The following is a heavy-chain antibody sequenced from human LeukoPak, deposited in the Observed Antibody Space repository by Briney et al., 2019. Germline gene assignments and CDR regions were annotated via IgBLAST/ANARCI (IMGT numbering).Heavy chain of an antibody. V-gene: IGHV3-74*01. D-gene: IGHD3-10*01. CDR2: INSDGSST. Sequence: PGGSLRLSCAASGFTFSSYWMHWVRQAPGKGLVWVSRINSDGSSTSYADSVKGRFTISRDNAKNTLYLQMNSLRAEDTAVYYCARDRLVPYYYGSGSYDYWGQGTLVTASS. J-gene: IGHJ4*02. CDR3: ARDRLVPYYYGSGSYDY. CDR1: GFTFSSYW.